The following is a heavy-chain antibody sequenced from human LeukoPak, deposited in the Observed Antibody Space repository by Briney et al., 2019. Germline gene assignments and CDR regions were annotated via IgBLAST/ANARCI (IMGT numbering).Heavy chain of an antibody. CDR3: ARGITMVRGVLFDY. CDR2: INPNSGGT. J-gene: IGHJ4*02. Sequence: ASVKVSCKASGYTFTGYYMHWVRQAPGQGLEWMGWINPNSGGTNYAQKFQGRVTMTRDTSICTAYMELSRLRSDDTAVYYCARGITMVRGVLFDYWGQGTLVTVSS. CDR1: GYTFTGYY. D-gene: IGHD3-10*01. V-gene: IGHV1-2*02.